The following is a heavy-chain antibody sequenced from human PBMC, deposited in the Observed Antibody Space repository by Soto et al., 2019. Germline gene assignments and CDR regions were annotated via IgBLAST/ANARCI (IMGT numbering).Heavy chain of an antibody. CDR1: GFTFNRYW. Sequence: GGSLRLSCAASGFTFNRYWIHWVRQPPGKGLVWISRIDGEGRHTTYADSVKGRFTISRDNAKNTVYLQMDSLRHEDTAVYYCAKERFSDFLADSYYNYVLDVGGKG. CDR2: IDGEGRHT. D-gene: IGHD3-3*01. J-gene: IGHJ6*04. CDR3: AKERFSDFLADSYYNYVLDV. V-gene: IGHV3-74*01.